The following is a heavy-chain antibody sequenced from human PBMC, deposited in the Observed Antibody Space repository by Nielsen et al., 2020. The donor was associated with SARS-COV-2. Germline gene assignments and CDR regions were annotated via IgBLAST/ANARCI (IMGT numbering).Heavy chain of an antibody. CDR3: TTYVQTLTLNWFDP. CDR2: IKSKTDGGTT. D-gene: IGHD3-16*01. J-gene: IGHJ5*02. CDR1: GFTFSSYA. V-gene: IGHV3-15*01. Sequence: GGSLRLSCAASGFTFSSYAMSWVRQAPGKGLEWVGRIKSKTDGGTTDYAAPVKGRFTISRDDSKNTLYLQMNSLKTEDTAVYYCTTYVQTLTLNWFDPWGQGTLVTVSS.